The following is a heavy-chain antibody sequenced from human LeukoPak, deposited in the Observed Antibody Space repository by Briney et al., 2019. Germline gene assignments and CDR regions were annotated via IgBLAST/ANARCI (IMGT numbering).Heavy chain of an antibody. V-gene: IGHV1-18*01. CDR2: ISAYNGNT. CDR1: GYTFTSYG. J-gene: IGHJ4*02. D-gene: IGHD3-9*01. CDR3: ARDRNFDWLLYYFDY. Sequence: GASVKVSCKASGYTFTSYGISWVRQAPGQGLEWMGWISAYNGNTNYAQKLQGRVTMTTDTSTSTAYMELSRLRSDDTAVYYCARDRNFDWLLYYFDYWGQGTLVTVSS.